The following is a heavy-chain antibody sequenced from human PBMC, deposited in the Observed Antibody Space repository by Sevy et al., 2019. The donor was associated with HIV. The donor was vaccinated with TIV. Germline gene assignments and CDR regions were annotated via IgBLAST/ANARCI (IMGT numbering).Heavy chain of an antibody. Sequence: GGSRRLSCAASGFTFSSYSMNWVRQAPGKGLEWVSSISSSSSYIYYADSVKGRFTISRDNAKNSLYLQMNSLRAEDTAVYYCARLKPNYGGNTDYWGQGTLVTVSS. V-gene: IGHV3-21*01. CDR3: ARLKPNYGGNTDY. CDR1: GFTFSSYS. CDR2: ISSSSSYI. J-gene: IGHJ4*02. D-gene: IGHD4-17*01.